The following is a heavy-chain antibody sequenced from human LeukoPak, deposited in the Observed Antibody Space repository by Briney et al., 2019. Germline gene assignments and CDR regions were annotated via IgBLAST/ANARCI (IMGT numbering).Heavy chain of an antibody. Sequence: GASVKVSCKASGGTFSSYAISWVRQAPGQGLEWMGWISAYNGNTNYAQKLQGRVTMTTDTSTSTAYMELRSLRSDDTAVYYCARDNYYDSGTQGWFDPWGQGTLVTVSS. D-gene: IGHD3-22*01. J-gene: IGHJ5*02. CDR3: ARDNYYDSGTQGWFDP. CDR2: ISAYNGNT. CDR1: GGTFSSYA. V-gene: IGHV1-18*01.